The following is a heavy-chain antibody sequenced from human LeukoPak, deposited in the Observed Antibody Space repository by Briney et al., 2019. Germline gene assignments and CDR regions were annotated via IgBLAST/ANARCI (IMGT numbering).Heavy chain of an antibody. J-gene: IGHJ5*02. V-gene: IGHV3-53*01. CDR3: IVFGDSNH. Sequence: GGSLRLSCAASGLTGSHNYVSWVRQAPGKGLEWVSAIHTGGDTCYADSVKGRFTISRDTSKNTLYLQINSLRVEDTAVYYCIVFGDSNHWGQGTLVTVSS. CDR1: GLTGSHNY. CDR2: IHTGGDT. D-gene: IGHD4-17*01.